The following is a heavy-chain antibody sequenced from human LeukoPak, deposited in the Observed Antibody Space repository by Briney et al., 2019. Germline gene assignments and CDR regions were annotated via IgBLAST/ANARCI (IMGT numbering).Heavy chain of an antibody. CDR3: ARGNTRRGSGRGGYLDY. V-gene: IGHV1-2*02. CDR2: INPNSGGT. CDR1: GYTFTGYY. J-gene: IGHJ4*02. Sequence: GASVKVSCKASGYTFTGYYMHWVRQAPGQGLEWMGWINPNSGGTNYAQKFQGRVTMTRDTSISTAYMELSRLRSDDTAVYYCARGNTRRGSGRGGYLDYWGQGTLVTVSS. D-gene: IGHD6-19*01.